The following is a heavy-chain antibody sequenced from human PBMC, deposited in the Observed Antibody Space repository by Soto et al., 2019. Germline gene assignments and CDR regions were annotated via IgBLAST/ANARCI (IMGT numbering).Heavy chain of an antibody. J-gene: IGHJ4*02. CDR2: I. D-gene: IGHD5-12*01. V-gene: IGHV3-30*04. Sequence: QVQLVESGGGVVQPGRSLRLSCAASGFSFGSYAMHWVRQAPGKGLEWVAVITVSRDNSKNTLYVQMNSLRAEDTAVYYCGRDRRFGNGYNLGFDYWGQGTLVTVSS. CDR3: GRDRRFGNGYNLGFDY. CDR1: GFSFGSYA.